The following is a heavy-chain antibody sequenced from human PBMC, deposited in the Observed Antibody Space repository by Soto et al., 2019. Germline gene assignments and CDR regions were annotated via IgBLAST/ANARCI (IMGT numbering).Heavy chain of an antibody. Sequence: SETLSLTCTVSGGSISSGGYYWSWIRQHPGKGLEWIGYIYYSGSTYYNPSLKSRVTISVDKSKNQFSLKLSSVTAADTAVYYCAREVNGDDYFDYWGQGTLVTVSS. CDR1: GGSISSGGYY. D-gene: IGHD4-17*01. CDR3: AREVNGDDYFDY. J-gene: IGHJ4*02. V-gene: IGHV4-31*03. CDR2: IYYSGST.